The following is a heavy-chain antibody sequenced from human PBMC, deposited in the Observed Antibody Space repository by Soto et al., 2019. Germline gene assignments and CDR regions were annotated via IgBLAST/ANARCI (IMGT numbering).Heavy chain of an antibody. CDR1: GFTFFSYA. CDR2: ISGSGGST. V-gene: IGHV3-23*01. CDR3: ATPIGKEHCSGGSCYSGGDY. D-gene: IGHD2-15*01. Sequence: EVQLLESGGGLVQPGGSLRLSCAASGFTFFSYAMTWVRQAPGRGLEWVSGISGSGGSTDYADSVKGRFTISRDNSKNPLYLQMNSLRAEDTAVYFCATPIGKEHCSGGSCYSGGDYWGQGTLVTVSS. J-gene: IGHJ4*02.